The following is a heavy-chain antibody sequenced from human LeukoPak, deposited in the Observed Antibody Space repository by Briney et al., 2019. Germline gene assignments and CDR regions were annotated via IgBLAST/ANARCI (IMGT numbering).Heavy chain of an antibody. CDR2: MNPNSGDT. CDR3: ARIVVVPAAMPGDY. Sequence: ASVKVSCKASGYSLTSHDINWVRQAAGQGLEWMGWMNPNSGDTGYAQKFQGRVTMTRDTSISTAYMELSRLRSDDTAVYYCARIVVVPAAMPGDYWGQGTLVTVSS. CDR1: GYSLTSHD. D-gene: IGHD2-2*01. J-gene: IGHJ4*02. V-gene: IGHV1-8*01.